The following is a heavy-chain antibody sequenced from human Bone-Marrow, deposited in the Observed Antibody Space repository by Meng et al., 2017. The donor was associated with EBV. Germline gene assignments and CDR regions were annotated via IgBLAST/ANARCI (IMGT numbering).Heavy chain of an antibody. CDR3: AMGLATDFDY. V-gene: IGHV1-2*02. D-gene: IGHD5-12*01. Sequence: QVPLVQSGAEVKKPGASLKVSFKASGYTFTGYYIHWVRQAPGQGLEWVGWINPNSGGTNYAEKFQGRVTMTRDTSITTAFMELSSLKSDDTAVYYCAMGLATDFDYWGQGTLVTVSS. J-gene: IGHJ4*02. CDR1: GYTFTGYY. CDR2: INPNSGGT.